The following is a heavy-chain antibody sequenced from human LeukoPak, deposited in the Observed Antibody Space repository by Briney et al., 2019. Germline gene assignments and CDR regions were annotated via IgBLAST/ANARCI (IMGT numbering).Heavy chain of an antibody. CDR3: ATKDEVTTGFDY. CDR2: INPNSGGT. Sequence: ASVKVSCKASGYTFTVYYMHWVRQAPGQGLEWMGLINPNSGGTNYAQKFQGRVTMTRDTSISTAYMELSRLRSDDTAVYYCATKDEVTTGFDYWGQGTLVTVSS. V-gene: IGHV1-2*06. D-gene: IGHD4-11*01. J-gene: IGHJ4*02. CDR1: GYTFTVYY.